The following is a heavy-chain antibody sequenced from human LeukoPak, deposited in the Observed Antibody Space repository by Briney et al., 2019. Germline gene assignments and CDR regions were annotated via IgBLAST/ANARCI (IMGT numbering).Heavy chain of an antibody. Sequence: ASVKVSCKASGYTFTRYAISWVRQAPGQGLEWMGWISAYNGNTNYAQKLQGRVTMTTDTSTSTAYMELRSLRSDDTAVYYCARDLLGQQLVPVTFDYWGQGTLVTVSS. CDR1: GYTFTRYA. D-gene: IGHD6-13*01. J-gene: IGHJ4*02. V-gene: IGHV1-18*01. CDR3: ARDLLGQQLVPVTFDY. CDR2: ISAYNGNT.